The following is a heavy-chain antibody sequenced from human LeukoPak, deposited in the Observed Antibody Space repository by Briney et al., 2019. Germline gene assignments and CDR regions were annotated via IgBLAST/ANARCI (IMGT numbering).Heavy chain of an antibody. CDR3: AKHLVATTPFFDY. D-gene: IGHD5-12*01. CDR1: GDSISRYY. CDR2: IYHSGST. Sequence: SETLSLTCTVSGDSISRYYWSWIRQPPEKGLEWIAFIYHSGSTNYNPSLKSRVTISMDTSKNQFSLSLRSVTAADTAVYYCAKHLVATTPFFDYWGQGTLVIVSS. J-gene: IGHJ4*02. V-gene: IGHV4-59*08.